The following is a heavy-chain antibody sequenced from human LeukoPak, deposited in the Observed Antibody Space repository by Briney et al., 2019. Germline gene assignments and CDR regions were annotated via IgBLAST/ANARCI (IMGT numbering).Heavy chain of an antibody. CDR2: IIPILGVA. D-gene: IGHD2-15*01. V-gene: IGHV1-69*04. CDR1: GDTFSSYA. Sequence: SVKVSCKASGDTFSSYAISWVRQAPGQGLEWMGRIIPILGVANYAQKFQGRVTITADKSTSTAYMELSSLRSEDTAVYYCAREIVVVVAATGAFDIWGQGTMVTVSS. CDR3: AREIVVVVAATGAFDI. J-gene: IGHJ3*02.